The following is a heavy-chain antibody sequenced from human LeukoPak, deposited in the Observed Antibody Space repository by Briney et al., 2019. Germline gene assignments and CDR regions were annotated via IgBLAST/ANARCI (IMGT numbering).Heavy chain of an antibody. D-gene: IGHD2-2*01. CDR3: ARKTEYCSTTSCYGCLRI. Sequence: ASVKVCCKASGYTFTGYYMHWVRRAPGQGLEWMGWINPNSGGTNYAQKFQGRVTMTRDTSISTAYMELSRLRSDDTAVYYCARKTEYCSTTSCYGCLRIWGQGTMVTVSS. V-gene: IGHV1-2*02. CDR2: INPNSGGT. CDR1: GYTFTGYY. J-gene: IGHJ3*02.